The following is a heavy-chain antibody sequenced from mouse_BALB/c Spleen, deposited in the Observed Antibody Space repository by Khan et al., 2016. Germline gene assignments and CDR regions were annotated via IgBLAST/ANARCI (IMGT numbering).Heavy chain of an antibody. Sequence: EVQLQESGPGLVKPSQSLSLTCTVTGYSITSDYVWNWIRQFPGNKQEWVGNISYSGYTNYTPSIKSRFTITRNTSKNQFFLQLNSVTTAAAATFYSANCRREAWFAYWGQGTLVTVSA. J-gene: IGHJ3*01. CDR3: ANCRREAWFAY. CDR2: ISYSGYT. CDR1: GYSITSDYV. V-gene: IGHV3-2*02.